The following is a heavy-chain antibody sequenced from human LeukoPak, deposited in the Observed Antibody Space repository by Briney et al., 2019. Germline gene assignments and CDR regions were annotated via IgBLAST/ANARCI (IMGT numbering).Heavy chain of an antibody. CDR2: IYYNDNT. CDR1: GGSISSSYF. CDR3: ARGGIAAASFDY. V-gene: IGHV4-39*07. D-gene: IGHD6-13*01. J-gene: IGHJ4*02. Sequence: SETLSLTCTVSGGSISSSYFWGWIRQPPGKGLEWIGSIYYNDNTYYNPSLKSGVTISLDTSKNQFSLKLSSVTAADTAVYYCARGGIAAASFDYWGQGTLVTVSS.